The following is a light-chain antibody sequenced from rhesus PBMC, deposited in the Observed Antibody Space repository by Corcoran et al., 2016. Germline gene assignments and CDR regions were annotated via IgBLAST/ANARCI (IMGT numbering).Light chain of an antibody. J-gene: IGKJ2*01. V-gene: IGKV1-25*01. CDR2: EAS. Sequence: DIQMTQSPSSLSASVGDRVTITCRASQGITNDLAWSPQKPGETPKLLIYEASSLPSGIPSRFSGSGSGTYFTLTISSLQSEDFATYYCQHYYSTPYSFGQGTKVEIK. CDR3: QHYYSTPYS. CDR1: QGITND.